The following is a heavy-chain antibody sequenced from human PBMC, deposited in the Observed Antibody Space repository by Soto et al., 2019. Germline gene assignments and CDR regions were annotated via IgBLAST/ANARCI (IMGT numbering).Heavy chain of an antibody. CDR1: GFTFSSYD. V-gene: IGHV3-30*18. Sequence: QVQLVESGGGVVQPGRSLRLSCAASGFTFSSYDIHWVRQAPGKGLEWVAVISYDGSKKYYADSVEGLFTISRDNSKNTLYLQVNSLRAEDTAVYYCAKAYSGPFDVWGQGTMVTVSS. J-gene: IGHJ3*01. CDR2: ISYDGSKK. D-gene: IGHD1-26*01. CDR3: AKAYSGPFDV.